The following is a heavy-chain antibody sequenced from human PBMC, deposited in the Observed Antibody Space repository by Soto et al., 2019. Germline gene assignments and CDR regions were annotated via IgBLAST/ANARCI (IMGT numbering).Heavy chain of an antibody. CDR3: ARDSDGPGSYYHDN. V-gene: IGHV1-18*01. CDR2: ISPYNGNT. D-gene: IGHD3-10*01. J-gene: IGHJ4*01. CDR1: GYIFITYG. Sequence: GSTGKVCCKGSGYIFITYGITWVRPAPGQGLDGMGRISPYNGNTNYAQNLQGRVTMTTVTSTSTAYMELRSLRSDDTAAYYCARDSDGPGSYYHDNWG.